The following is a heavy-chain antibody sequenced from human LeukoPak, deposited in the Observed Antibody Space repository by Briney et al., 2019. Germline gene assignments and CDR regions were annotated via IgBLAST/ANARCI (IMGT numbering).Heavy chain of an antibody. CDR3: AKRIAAAGTFQH. CDR2: ISGSGGST. CDR1: GFTFSSYA. J-gene: IGHJ1*01. Sequence: TGGSLRLSCAASGFTFSSYAMSWVRQAPGKGLEWVSAISGSGGSTYYADSVKGRFTISRDNSKNTLYLQMNSLRAEDTAVYYCAKRIAAAGTFQHWGQGTLVTVSS. V-gene: IGHV3-23*01. D-gene: IGHD6-13*01.